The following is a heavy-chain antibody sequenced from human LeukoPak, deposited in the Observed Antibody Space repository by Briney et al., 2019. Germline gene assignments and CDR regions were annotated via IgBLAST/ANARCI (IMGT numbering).Heavy chain of an antibody. CDR1: GGSISSYY. CDR2: IYYSGST. V-gene: IGHV4-59*01. J-gene: IGHJ4*02. CDR3: ARSELLWFGKVNSGFDF. Sequence: SETLSLTCTVSGGSISSYYWSRIRQPPGKGLEWIGYIYYSGSTNYNPSLMSRVTISVDTSENQFSLKLSSVTAADTAMYYCARSELLWFGKVNSGFDFWGQGTLVTVSS. D-gene: IGHD3-10*01.